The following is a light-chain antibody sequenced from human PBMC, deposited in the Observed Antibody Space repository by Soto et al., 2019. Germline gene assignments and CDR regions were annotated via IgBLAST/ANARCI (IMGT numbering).Light chain of an antibody. CDR3: STGA. CDR2: GAS. CDR1: QSVSSSY. J-gene: IGKJ1*01. Sequence: EIVLTQSPGTLSLSPGERATLSCRASQSVSSSYLAWYQQKPGQAPRLLIYGASSRATGIPDRFSGSGSGTDFTLTISRLEPEDFAVYYCSTGAFGQGTKVEIK. V-gene: IGKV3-20*01.